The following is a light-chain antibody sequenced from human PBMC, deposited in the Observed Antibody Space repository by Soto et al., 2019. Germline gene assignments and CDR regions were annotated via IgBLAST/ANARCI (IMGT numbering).Light chain of an antibody. J-gene: IGKJ1*01. CDR1: QSLRNTY. V-gene: IGKV3-20*01. CDR3: QQYTTSSRT. CDR2: GAS. Sequence: DIVLTQSPGTLSLSPGERATLSCRASQSLRNTYLAWYQKTPGQAPRLLIYGASSRATGIPDRFSGSGSGTYFTLTSSILEPEDFALYCCQQYTTSSRTFGQGTKVEIK.